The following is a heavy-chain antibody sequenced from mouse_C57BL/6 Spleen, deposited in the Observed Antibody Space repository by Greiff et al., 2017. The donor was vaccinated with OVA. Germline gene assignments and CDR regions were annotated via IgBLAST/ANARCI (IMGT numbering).Heavy chain of an antibody. J-gene: IGHJ2*01. CDR1: GYSITSGYY. Sequence: VQLKESGPGLVKPSQSLSLTCSVTGYSITSGYYWNWIRQFPGNKLEWMGYISYDGSNNYNPSLKNRISITRDTSKNQFFLKLNSVTTEDTATYYCAKLGREDYFDYWGQGTTLTVSS. CDR2: ISYDGSN. V-gene: IGHV3-6*01. D-gene: IGHD4-1*01. CDR3: AKLGREDYFDY.